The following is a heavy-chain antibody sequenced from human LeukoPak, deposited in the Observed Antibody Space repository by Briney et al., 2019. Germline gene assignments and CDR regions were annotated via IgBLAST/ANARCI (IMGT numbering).Heavy chain of an antibody. D-gene: IGHD2-15*01. CDR2: IKQDGSEK. J-gene: IGHJ4*02. CDR3: AGKTPRIWYLDY. CDR1: GFTFSSYW. Sequence: GGSLRLSCAASGFTFSSYWMSWVRQAPGKGLEWVANIKQDGSEKYYVDSVKGRFTISRDNAKNSLFLQMNSLRAEDTAVYYCAGKTPRIWYLDYWGQGTLVTVSS. V-gene: IGHV3-7*01.